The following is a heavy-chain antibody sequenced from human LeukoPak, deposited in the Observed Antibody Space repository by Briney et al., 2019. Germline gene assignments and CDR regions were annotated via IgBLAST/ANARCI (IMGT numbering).Heavy chain of an antibody. Sequence: PGRSLRLSCAASGFTFSSYAMHWVRQAPGKGLEWVAVISYDGSNKYYADSVKGRFTISRDNSKNTLYLQMNSLRAEDTAVYYCARGFPYYYDSSGSSRGRPDYWGQGTLVTVSS. V-gene: IGHV3-30-3*01. CDR1: GFTFSSYA. CDR2: ISYDGSNK. CDR3: ARGFPYYYDSSGSSRGRPDY. D-gene: IGHD3-22*01. J-gene: IGHJ4*02.